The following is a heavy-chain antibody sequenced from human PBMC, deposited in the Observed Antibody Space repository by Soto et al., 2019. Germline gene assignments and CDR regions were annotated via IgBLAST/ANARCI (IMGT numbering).Heavy chain of an antibody. J-gene: IGHJ5*02. CDR2: IYYSGST. CDR1: GGSISSYY. Sequence: PSETLSLTCTVSGGSISSYYWSWIRQPPGKGLEWIGYIYYSGSTNYNPSLKSRVTISVDTSKNQFSLKLSSVTAADTAVYYCARHPQKRVVINWFDPWGQGTLVTVSS. D-gene: IGHD2-15*01. V-gene: IGHV4-59*08. CDR3: ARHPQKRVVINWFDP.